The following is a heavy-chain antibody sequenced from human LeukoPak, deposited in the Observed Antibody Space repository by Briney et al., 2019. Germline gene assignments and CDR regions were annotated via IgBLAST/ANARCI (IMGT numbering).Heavy chain of an antibody. J-gene: IGHJ5*02. V-gene: IGHV3-11*01. CDR3: ARDGGGRTIFGVVTNWFDP. D-gene: IGHD3-3*01. CDR1: GFTFRDYY. CDR2: ISSSGSTI. Sequence: GGSLRLSCAASGFTFRDYYMSWIRQAPGKGLEWVSYISSSGSTIYYADSLKGRFTISRDNAKNSLYLQMNSLRAEDTAVYYCARDGGGRTIFGVVTNWFDPWGQGTLVTVSS.